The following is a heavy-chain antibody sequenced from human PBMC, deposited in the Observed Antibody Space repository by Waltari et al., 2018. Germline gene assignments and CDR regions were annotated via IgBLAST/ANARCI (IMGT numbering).Heavy chain of an antibody. V-gene: IGHV3-23*01. CDR3: ASSLYGDYTQIWGRVFDY. CDR1: GFTFRRYA. CDR2: ISGSGGST. Sequence: VQLLESGGGLVQSGGSLRLSCADSGFTFRRYAMNWVRQAPGKGVEWVSVISGSGGSTDYADSVKGRFTISRDNSKNTLYLQMNNLRVEDTAVYYCASSLYGDYTQIWGRVFDYWGQGTLVTVSS. J-gene: IGHJ4*02. D-gene: IGHD4-17*01.